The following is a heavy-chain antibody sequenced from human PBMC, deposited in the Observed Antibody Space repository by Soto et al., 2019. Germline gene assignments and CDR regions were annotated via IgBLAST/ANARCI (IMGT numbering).Heavy chain of an antibody. Sequence: APVKVSCKASGYTFSRYGISWVRQAPGQGLEWMGWISGYNGNTNYAQKFQGRVTMTTDTATSTAYMELRSLTSDDTAVYYCARERSRYDRSGYYRPDYWGQGTLGTVSA. D-gene: IGHD3-22*01. J-gene: IGHJ4*02. CDR2: ISGYNGNT. CDR3: ARERSRYDRSGYYRPDY. V-gene: IGHV1-18*01. CDR1: GYTFSRYG.